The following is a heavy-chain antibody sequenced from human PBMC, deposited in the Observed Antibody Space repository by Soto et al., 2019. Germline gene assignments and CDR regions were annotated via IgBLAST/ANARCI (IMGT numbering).Heavy chain of an antibody. D-gene: IGHD1-1*01. Sequence: SETLSLTCAVSGGSISSGGYSWGWIRQPPGKGLEWIGYIYHSGSTYYNPSLKSRVTISVDRSKNQFSLKLSSVTAADTAVYYCARDSRGYYYGMDVWGQGTTVTVAS. CDR2: IYHSGST. CDR1: GGSISSGGYS. J-gene: IGHJ6*02. CDR3: ARDSRGYYYGMDV. V-gene: IGHV4-30-2*01.